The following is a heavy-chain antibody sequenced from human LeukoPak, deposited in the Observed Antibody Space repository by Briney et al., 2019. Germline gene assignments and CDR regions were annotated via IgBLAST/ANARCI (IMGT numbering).Heavy chain of an antibody. CDR3: ARGRQLVGYFQH. D-gene: IGHD6-13*01. V-gene: IGHV4-34*01. Sequence: SETLSLTCAVYGGSFSGYYWSWIRQPPGKGLEWIGEINHSGGTNYNPSLKSRVTISVDTSKNQFSLKLSSVTAADTAVYYCARGRQLVGYFQHWGQGTLVTVSS. CDR2: INHSGGT. J-gene: IGHJ1*01. CDR1: GGSFSGYY.